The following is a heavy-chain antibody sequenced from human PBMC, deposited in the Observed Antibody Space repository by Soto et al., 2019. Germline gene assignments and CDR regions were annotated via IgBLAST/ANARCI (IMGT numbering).Heavy chain of an antibody. CDR1: GGSISSSSYY. J-gene: IGHJ4*02. Sequence: PSETLSLTCTVSGGSISSSSYYWGWIRQPPGKGLEWIGSIYYSGSTYYNPSLKSRVTISVDTSKNQFSLKLSSVTAADTAVYYCAFPKYCSSTSCYYFDYWGQGTLVTVSS. CDR2: IYYSGST. D-gene: IGHD2-2*01. CDR3: AFPKYCSSTSCYYFDY. V-gene: IGHV4-39*01.